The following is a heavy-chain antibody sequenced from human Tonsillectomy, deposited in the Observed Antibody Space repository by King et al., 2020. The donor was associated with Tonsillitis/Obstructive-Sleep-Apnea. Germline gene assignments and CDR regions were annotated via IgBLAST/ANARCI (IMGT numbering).Heavy chain of an antibody. J-gene: IGHJ6*03. CDR1: GFTFSSYS. Sequence: VQLVESGGGLVKPGGSLRLSCAASGFTFSSYSMNWVRQAPGKGLEWVSSISSSSSYIYYADSEKGRFTISRDNAKNSLYLQMNSLRAEDTAVYYCAMGCYDFESGYYKNYYYDMDVWGKGTTVTVSS. CDR2: ISSSSSYI. CDR3: AMGCYDFESGYYKNYYYDMDV. D-gene: IGHD3-3*01. V-gene: IGHV3-21*01.